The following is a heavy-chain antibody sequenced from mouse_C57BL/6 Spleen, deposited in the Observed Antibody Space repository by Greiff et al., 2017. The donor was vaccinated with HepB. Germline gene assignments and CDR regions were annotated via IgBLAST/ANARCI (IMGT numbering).Heavy chain of an antibody. CDR3: ARWESNYYYAMDY. CDR2: INPSSGYT. J-gene: IGHJ4*01. CDR1: GYPFTSYT. D-gene: IGHD2-5*01. Sequence: VQLQQSGAELARPGASVKMSCKASGYPFTSYTMHWVKQRPGQGLAWIGYINPSSGYTKYNQKFKDKATLTADKSSSTAYMQLSSLTSEDSAVYYCARWESNYYYAMDYWGQGTSVTVSS. V-gene: IGHV1-4*01.